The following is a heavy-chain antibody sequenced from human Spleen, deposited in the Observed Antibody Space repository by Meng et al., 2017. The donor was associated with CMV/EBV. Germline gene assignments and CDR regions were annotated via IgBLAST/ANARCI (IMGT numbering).Heavy chain of an antibody. J-gene: IGHJ5*02. Sequence: GGTFSSSAISWVRQAPGQGLEWMGGIISILGIANYAQKFQGRVTITADKSTSTAYMELSSLRSEDTAVYYCARRGIAAAGTDGWFDPWGQGTLVTVSS. CDR2: IISILGIA. V-gene: IGHV1-69*10. CDR1: GGTFSSSA. D-gene: IGHD6-13*01. CDR3: ARRGIAAAGTDGWFDP.